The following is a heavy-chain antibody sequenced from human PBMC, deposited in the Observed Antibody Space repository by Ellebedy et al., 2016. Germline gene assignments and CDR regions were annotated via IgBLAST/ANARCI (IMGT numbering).Heavy chain of an antibody. CDR2: MNPNSGNT. J-gene: IGHJ4*02. CDR3: ARDRHDILTGRIFDY. D-gene: IGHD3-9*01. CDR1: GYTFTSYD. V-gene: IGHV1-8*01. Sequence: ASVKVSXKASGYTFTSYDINWVRQATGQGLEWMGWMNPNSGNTGYAQKFQGRVTMTRNTSISTAYMELSSLRSEDTAVYYCARDRHDILTGRIFDYWGQGTLVTVSS.